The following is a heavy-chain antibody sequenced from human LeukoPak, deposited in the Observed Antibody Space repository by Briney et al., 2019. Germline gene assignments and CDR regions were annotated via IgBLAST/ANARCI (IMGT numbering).Heavy chain of an antibody. V-gene: IGHV3-48*03. J-gene: IGHJ5*02. CDR2: ISSSGSTI. CDR3: ARDGWNDVWFDP. D-gene: IGHD1-1*01. CDR1: GFTFSSYE. Sequence: GGSLRLSCAASGFTFSSYEMNWVRQAPGKGLEWVSYISSSGSTIYYADSGKGRFTISRDNAKNSLYLQMNSLRAEDTAVYYCARDGWNDVWFDPWGQGTLVTVSS.